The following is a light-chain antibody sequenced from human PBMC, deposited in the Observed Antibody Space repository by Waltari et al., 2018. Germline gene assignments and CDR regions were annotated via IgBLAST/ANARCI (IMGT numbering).Light chain of an antibody. J-gene: IGKJ1*01. CDR2: STN. Sequence: EIVLTQSPGTLSLSPGDRATLSCRASQTVSTIALSWYQQKPGQAPRVLIYSTNNRASGIPDRFSGSGSGTDFTLTINRLAPEDFAVYYCQHYVSLPATFGQGTKVEIK. CDR1: QTVSTIA. CDR3: QHYVSLPAT. V-gene: IGKV3-20*01.